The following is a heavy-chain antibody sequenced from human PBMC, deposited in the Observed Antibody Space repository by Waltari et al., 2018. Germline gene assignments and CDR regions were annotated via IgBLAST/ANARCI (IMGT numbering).Heavy chain of an antibody. CDR1: GYTFPSYG. CDR2: ISAYNGNT. V-gene: IGHV1-18*01. CDR3: ARRTPQAGWGAFDI. Sequence: VQLVQSGAEVTKPGESLKISCKASGYTFPSYGISWVRQAPGQGLEWMGWISAYNGNTNYAQKLQGRVTMTTDTSTSTAYMELRSLRSDDTAVYYCARRTPQAGWGAFDIWGQGTMVTVSS. D-gene: IGHD3-16*01. J-gene: IGHJ3*02.